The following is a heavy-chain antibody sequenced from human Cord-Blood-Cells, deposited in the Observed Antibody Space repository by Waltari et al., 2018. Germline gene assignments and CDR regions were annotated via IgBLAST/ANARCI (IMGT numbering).Heavy chain of an antibody. CDR2: INHSGST. V-gene: IGHV4-34*01. Sequence: QVQLQQWGAGLLKPSETLSLTCAVYGGSFSGYYWSWIRQPPGMGLEWIGEINHSGSTNYNPALKSRVTISVDTSKNQFSLKLSSVTAADTAVYYCARGWADCTNGVCYGAYYYYMDVWGKGTTVTVSS. D-gene: IGHD2-8*01. CDR1: GGSFSGYY. CDR3: ARGWADCTNGVCYGAYYYYMDV. J-gene: IGHJ6*03.